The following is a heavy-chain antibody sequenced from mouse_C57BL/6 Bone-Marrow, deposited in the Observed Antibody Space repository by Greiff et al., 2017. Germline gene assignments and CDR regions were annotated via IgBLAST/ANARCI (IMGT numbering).Heavy chain of an antibody. D-gene: IGHD1-1*01. CDR3: TSITTVPFDY. CDR2: IDPENGDT. CDR1: GFNIKDDY. Sequence: VQLQQPGAELVRPGASVKLSCKASGFNIKDDYMTWVKQRPEQGLEWIGWIDPENGDTEYASKFKGKATLTAATSANTAYLQLSSLASEDTAFFYCTSITTVPFDYWGQGTTLTVSS. J-gene: IGHJ2*01. V-gene: IGHV14-4*01.